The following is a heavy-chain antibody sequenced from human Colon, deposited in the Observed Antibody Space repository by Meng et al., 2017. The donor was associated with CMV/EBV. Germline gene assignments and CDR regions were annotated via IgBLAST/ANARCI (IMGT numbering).Heavy chain of an antibody. D-gene: IGHD3-10*01. CDR3: ATELRDGDYIDF. Sequence: CKASGYTFTDNYSHWVRQAPGLGLEWMGRINPNGGGTKYAQKFEGRVTMTRDTSISTAYLELSRLKSDDTAVYFCATELRDGDYIDFWGPGTLVTVSS. V-gene: IGHV1-2*06. CDR2: INPNGGGT. CDR1: GYTFTDNY. J-gene: IGHJ4*02.